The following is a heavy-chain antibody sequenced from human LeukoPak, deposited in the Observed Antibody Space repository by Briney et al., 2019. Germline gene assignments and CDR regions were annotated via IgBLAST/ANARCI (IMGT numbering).Heavy chain of an antibody. D-gene: IGHD3-22*01. Sequence: GGSLRLSCAASGFTFSSYSMIWVRQAPGKGLEWVSYISSSSSTIYYADSVKGRFTISRDNAKNSLYLQMNSLRAEGTAVYYCARRYYDSSGYSLYFDYWGQGTLVTVSS. CDR2: ISSSSSTI. J-gene: IGHJ4*02. CDR1: GFTFSSYS. V-gene: IGHV3-48*04. CDR3: ARRYYDSSGYSLYFDY.